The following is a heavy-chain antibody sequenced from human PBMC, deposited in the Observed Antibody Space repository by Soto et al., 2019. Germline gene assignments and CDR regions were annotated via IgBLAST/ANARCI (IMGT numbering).Heavy chain of an antibody. CDR3: AILNDYGDYEPSLYDY. D-gene: IGHD4-17*01. Sequence: QVQLVQSGAEVKKPGASVKVSCKASGYTFTNYDINWVRQVPGQGLEWLGWIHPKSANTGYAQRFQGRVTMTRNTSISTAYMELSSLRSEDTAVYYCAILNDYGDYEPSLYDYWGQGTLVTVSS. CDR1: GYTFTNYD. V-gene: IGHV1-8*01. J-gene: IGHJ4*02. CDR2: IHPKSANT.